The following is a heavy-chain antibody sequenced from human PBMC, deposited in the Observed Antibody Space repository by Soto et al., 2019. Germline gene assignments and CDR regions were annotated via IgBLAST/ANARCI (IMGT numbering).Heavy chain of an antibody. CDR1: GYTFTGHF. Sequence: QVQLVQSGAEVKRPGASVKVSCKASGYTFTGHFMHWVRQAPGQGLEWRGWINPNSGGTNSAQNFQGRVTMTRDTSISAAYMELSSLRSDDTAVYYCARGERRDGYNVGDLDFDYCGQGTLVTVSS. CDR3: ARGERRDGYNVGDLDFDY. CDR2: INPNSGGT. D-gene: IGHD3-16*01. V-gene: IGHV1-2*02. J-gene: IGHJ4*02.